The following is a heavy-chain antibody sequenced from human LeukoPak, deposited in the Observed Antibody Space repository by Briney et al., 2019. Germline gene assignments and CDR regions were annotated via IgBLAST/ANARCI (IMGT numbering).Heavy chain of an antibody. D-gene: IGHD3-16*01. CDR3: ASSEYVWGKPFYFDY. CDR1: GLTFTRYS. Sequence: GGSVRLSCAASGLTFTRYSMRWARQAPGKGLVWVSSISTSSGYIYYADSVMGRFTISRDNAKNSLYLQMNSLRPEDTTVYYCASSEYVWGKPFYFDYWGEGTLVTVSS. V-gene: IGHV3-21*01. J-gene: IGHJ4*02. CDR2: ISTSSGYI.